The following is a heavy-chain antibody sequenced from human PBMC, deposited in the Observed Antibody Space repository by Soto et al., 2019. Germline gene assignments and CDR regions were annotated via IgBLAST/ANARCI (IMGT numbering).Heavy chain of an antibody. CDR3: ARGIYSTSSFFDS. D-gene: IGHD6-6*01. J-gene: IGHJ4*02. V-gene: IGHV4-30-4*01. Sequence: PSETLSLTCTVSGDSISTADYYWNWIRQPLGKGLEWIGYIYYSGNTYYIPSLKSRVTISVDTSKNQISLKLNSVTAADTAVYYCARGIYSTSSFFDSWGQGTLVTVSS. CDR1: GDSISTADYY. CDR2: IYYSGNT.